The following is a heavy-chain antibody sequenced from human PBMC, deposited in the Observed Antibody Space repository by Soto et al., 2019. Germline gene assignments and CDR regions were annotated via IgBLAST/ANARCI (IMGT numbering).Heavy chain of an antibody. CDR1: RGSISSGDYY. CDR2: IYYSEST. Sequence: SETLSLTCTVSRGSISSGDYYWSWIRQPPGKGMEWIGYIYYSESTYYNPSLKSRVTISVDTSKNQFFLKLSSVAAADTAVYYCARVLPLLRDYGDPSGLYDFDYWGQGTLVTVPS. V-gene: IGHV4-30-4*01. D-gene: IGHD4-17*01. J-gene: IGHJ4*02. CDR3: ARVLPLLRDYGDPSGLYDFDY.